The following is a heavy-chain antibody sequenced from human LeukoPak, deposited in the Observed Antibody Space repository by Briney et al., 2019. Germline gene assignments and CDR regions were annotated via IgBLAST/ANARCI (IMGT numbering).Heavy chain of an antibody. CDR2: IKYDGSEQ. CDR1: GFTFSSYW. J-gene: IGHJ4*02. V-gene: IGHV3-7*03. Sequence: GGSLRLSCAVSGFTFSSYWMTWVRQAPGKGLEWVGNIKYDGSEQYYVDSVKGRFTISRDNSKNTLYLQMNSLRAEDTAVYYCAKDRSCTNNICHGDFDYWGQGTLVTVSS. D-gene: IGHD2-8*01. CDR3: AKDRSCTNNICHGDFDY.